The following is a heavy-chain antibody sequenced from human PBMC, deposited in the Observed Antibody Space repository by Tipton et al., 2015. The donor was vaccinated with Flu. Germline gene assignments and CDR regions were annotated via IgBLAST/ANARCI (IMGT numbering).Heavy chain of an antibody. CDR1: GYTFITYW. D-gene: IGHD3-22*01. J-gene: IGHJ3*02. Sequence: QLVQSGVEVKKPGESLRISCKGSGYTFITYWIGWVRQMPGTGLEWMGIVYPGDSETRYSPSFQGQVTISADKSITTAYLQWSSLKASDTAMYYCMSGFRNYYDSPGNPPGHAFDIWGQGTMVIVSS. CDR3: MSGFRNYYDSPGNPPGHAFDI. V-gene: IGHV5-51*03. CDR2: VYPGDSET.